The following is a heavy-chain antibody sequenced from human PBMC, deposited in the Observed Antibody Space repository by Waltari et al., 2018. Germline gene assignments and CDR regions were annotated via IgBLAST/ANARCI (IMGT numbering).Heavy chain of an antibody. CDR3: ARDEYYDILTGFGPKDY. J-gene: IGHJ4*02. CDR2: ISSSSSYI. Sequence: EVQLVESGGGLVKPGGSLRLSCAASGFTCSSYSMNWVRQAPGKGLEWVSSISSSSSYIYYAYSVKGRFTISRDNAKNSLYLQMNSLRAEDTAVYYCARDEYYDILTGFGPKDYWGQGTLVTVSS. V-gene: IGHV3-21*01. D-gene: IGHD3-9*01. CDR1: GFTCSSYS.